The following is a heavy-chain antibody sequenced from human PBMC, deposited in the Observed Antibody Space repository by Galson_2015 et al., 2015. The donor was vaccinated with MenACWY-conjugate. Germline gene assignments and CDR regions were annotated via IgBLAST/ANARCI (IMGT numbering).Heavy chain of an antibody. V-gene: IGHV3-7*01. D-gene: IGHD3-16*01. Sequence: SLRLSCAASGFTFSNHWMSWVRQAPGKGLEWVANINQDGSEKNYVDSLRGRFSISRDNARNSVFLQMNSLRPEDTAVYYCVRPTMTFWAVRGLDNWGQGTVVTVSS. J-gene: IGHJ4*02. CDR2: INQDGSEK. CDR3: VRPTMTFWAVRGLDN. CDR1: GFTFSNHW.